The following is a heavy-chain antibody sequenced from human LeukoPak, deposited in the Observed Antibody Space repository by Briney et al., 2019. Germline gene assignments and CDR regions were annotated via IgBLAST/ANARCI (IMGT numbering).Heavy chain of an antibody. D-gene: IGHD5-24*01. CDR3: ARDRVEMATTDAFDI. Sequence: SVKVSCKASGGTFSSYAISWVRQAPGQGLEWMGGIIPIFGTANYAQKFLGRVTITADESTSTAYMELSSLRSEDTAVYYCARDRVEMATTDAFDIWGQGTMVTVSS. CDR2: IIPIFGTA. J-gene: IGHJ3*02. V-gene: IGHV1-69*01. CDR1: GGTFSSYA.